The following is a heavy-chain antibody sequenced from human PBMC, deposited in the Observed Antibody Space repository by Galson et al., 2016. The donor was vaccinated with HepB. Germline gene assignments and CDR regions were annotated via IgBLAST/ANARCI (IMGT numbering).Heavy chain of an antibody. J-gene: IGHJ6*02. CDR1: GFTFNRYT. CDR3: ARAPIEVDGMRHYYYDMDV. V-gene: IGHV3-21*01. D-gene: IGHD6-13*01. Sequence: SLRLSCAASGFTFNRYTMNWVRQAPGKGLEWVAYISSSSSYIYCADSVKGRLTISRDNAKKSLYLQMNSLRAEDTAVYYCARAPIEVDGMRHYYYDMDVWGQGTTVTVSS. CDR2: ISSSSSYI.